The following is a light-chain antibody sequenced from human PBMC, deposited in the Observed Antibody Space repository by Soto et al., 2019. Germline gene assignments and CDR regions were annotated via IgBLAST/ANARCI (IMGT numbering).Light chain of an antibody. Sequence: DIQMTHSPSSLSASVGDRVTITCQASQDISNYLNWYQQKPGKAPKLLIYDASNLATGVPARFSGSGSGTDFTFTISSLQPGDIATYYCQQYDNLPVTFGLGTRLEIK. CDR2: DAS. V-gene: IGKV1-33*01. CDR1: QDISNY. CDR3: QQYDNLPVT. J-gene: IGKJ5*01.